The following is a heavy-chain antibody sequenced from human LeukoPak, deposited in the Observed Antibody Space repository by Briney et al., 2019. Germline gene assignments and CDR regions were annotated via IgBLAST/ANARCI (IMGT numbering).Heavy chain of an antibody. CDR1: GFNFSSYG. CDR2: ISSSSSYI. V-gene: IGHV3-21*04. J-gene: IGHJ4*02. D-gene: IGHD4/OR15-4a*01. CDR3: ARRAGAYSHPYDY. Sequence: GGSLRLSCAASGFNFSSYGMSWVRQAPGKGLEWVSSISSSSSYIYYADSVKGRFTISRDNAKNSLYLQMNSLRAEDTAVYYCARRAGAYSHPYDYWGQGTLVTVSS.